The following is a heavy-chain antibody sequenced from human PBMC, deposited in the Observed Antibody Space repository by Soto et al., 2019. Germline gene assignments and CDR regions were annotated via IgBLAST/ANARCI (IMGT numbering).Heavy chain of an antibody. V-gene: IGHV1-3*01. Sequence: ASVKVSCKASGYTFTSYAMHWVRQAPGQRLEWMGWINAGNGNTKYSQKFQGRVTITRDTSASTAYMELSSLRSEDTAVYYCARDHRVVRGNLGYWGQGTLVTVSS. CDR2: INAGNGNT. CDR3: ARDHRVVRGNLGY. J-gene: IGHJ4*02. D-gene: IGHD3-10*01. CDR1: GYTFTSYA.